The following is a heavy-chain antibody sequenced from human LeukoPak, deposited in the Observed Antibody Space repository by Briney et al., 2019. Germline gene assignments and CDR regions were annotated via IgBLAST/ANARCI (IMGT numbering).Heavy chain of an antibody. CDR1: GYTFTSYG. J-gene: IGHJ4*02. Sequence: ASVKVSCKASGYTFTSYGISWVRQAPGQGLEWMGWISAYNGNTNYAQKLQGRVTMTTDTSTSTAYMELRSLGSDDTAVYYCARDHGGYETEYYFDYWGQGTLVTVSS. D-gene: IGHD5-12*01. V-gene: IGHV1-18*01. CDR2: ISAYNGNT. CDR3: ARDHGGYETEYYFDY.